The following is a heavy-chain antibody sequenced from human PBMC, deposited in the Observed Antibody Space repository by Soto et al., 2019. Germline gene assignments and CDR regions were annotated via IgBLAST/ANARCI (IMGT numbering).Heavy chain of an antibody. CDR1: GFTFSDYY. CDR2: ISSSSSYT. D-gene: IGHD3-10*01. Sequence: GSLRLSCAASGFTFSDYYMSWIRQAPGKGLEWVSYISSSSSYTNYADSVKGRFTISRDNAKNSLYLQMNSLRAEDTAVYYCARGHEALFGETPEFDYLGQGTRLTVSS. V-gene: IGHV3-11*06. CDR3: ARGHEALFGETPEFDY. J-gene: IGHJ4*02.